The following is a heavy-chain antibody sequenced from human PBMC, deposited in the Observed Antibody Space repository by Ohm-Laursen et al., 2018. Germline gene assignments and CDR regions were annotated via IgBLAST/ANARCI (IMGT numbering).Heavy chain of an antibody. CDR1: GFTFSIYG. CDR2: ISYDGSNK. V-gene: IGHV3-30*18. J-gene: IGHJ6*02. D-gene: IGHD3-3*01. CDR3: AKDNYDFWSGYFAFSYYYGMDV. Sequence: SLRLSCAASGFTFSIYGIHWVRQAPGKGLEWVAVISYDGSNKYYADSVKGRFTISRDNSKNTLYLQMNSLRAEDTAVYYCAKDNYDFWSGYFAFSYYYGMDVWGQGTTVTVSS.